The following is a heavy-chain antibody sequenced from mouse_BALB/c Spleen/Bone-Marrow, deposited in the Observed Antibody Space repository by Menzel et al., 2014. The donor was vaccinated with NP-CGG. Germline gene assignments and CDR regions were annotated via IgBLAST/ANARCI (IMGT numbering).Heavy chain of an antibody. CDR3: AREIINDYHWYFDV. J-gene: IGHJ1*01. CDR1: GFTFTDYY. V-gene: IGHV7-3*02. D-gene: IGHD2-4*01. Sequence: EVKVVESGGGLVQPGGSLRLSCATSGFTFTDYYMSWVRQPPGKALEWLGFIRNKANGYTTEYSASVKGRFTISRDNSQSIRYLQMNTLRAEDSATYYCAREIINDYHWYFDVWGAGTTVTGSS. CDR2: IRNKANGYTT.